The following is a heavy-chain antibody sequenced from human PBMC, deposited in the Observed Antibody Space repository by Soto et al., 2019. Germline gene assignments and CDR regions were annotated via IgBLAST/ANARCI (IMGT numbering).Heavy chain of an antibody. Sequence: PGESLKISCKGSGYSFTSYWIGWVRQMPGKGLEWMGIIYPGDSDTRYSPSFQGQVTISADKSISTAYLQWSSLKASDTAVYYCARLSAANSYYDILTGDNWFGPWGQGTLVTVSS. CDR2: IYPGDSDT. J-gene: IGHJ5*02. D-gene: IGHD3-9*01. CDR1: GYSFTSYW. V-gene: IGHV5-51*01. CDR3: ARLSAANSYYDILTGDNWFGP.